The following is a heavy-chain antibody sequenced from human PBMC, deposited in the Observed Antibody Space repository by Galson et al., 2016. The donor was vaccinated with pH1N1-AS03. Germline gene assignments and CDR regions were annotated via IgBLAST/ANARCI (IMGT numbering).Heavy chain of an antibody. V-gene: IGHV5-51*01. Sequence: QSGAEVKKPGESLKISCKGSGYTFTKYWIGWVRQMPGKGLEWMGIIFPGDSDTRYRPSFRGQVTISADKSISTAYLQLNSLKASDTAMYYCARRAYGDYVDYFDYWGQGTLVTVSS. CDR1: GYTFTKYW. CDR2: IFPGDSDT. CDR3: ARRAYGDYVDYFDY. D-gene: IGHD4-17*01. J-gene: IGHJ4*02.